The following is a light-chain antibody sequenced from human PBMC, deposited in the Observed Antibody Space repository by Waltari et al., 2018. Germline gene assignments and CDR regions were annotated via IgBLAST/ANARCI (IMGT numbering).Light chain of an antibody. V-gene: IGKV4-1*01. Sequence: DVVVTQSPDSLAVSLGERATINCKSSQSVLYSSDNRHYLAWYQQKPGQPPKLLIYWSSTWESGVPDRFTGSGSGTDFTLTISSLQAEDVAVYYCQQYYSPLSFTFGQGTKVEIK. CDR2: WSS. CDR1: QSVLYSSDNRHY. CDR3: QQYYSPLSFT. J-gene: IGKJ2*01.